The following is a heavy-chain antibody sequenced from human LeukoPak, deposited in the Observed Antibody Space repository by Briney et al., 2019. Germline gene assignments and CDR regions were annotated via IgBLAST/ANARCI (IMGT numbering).Heavy chain of an antibody. Sequence: GGSLRLSCAASGFTFSSYWMSWVRQAPGKGLEWVANIKQDGSEKYYVDSVKGRFTISRDNAKNSLYLQMNSLRAEDTAVHYCAREEILDGDYGMDVWGQGTTVTVSS. CDR2: IKQDGSEK. CDR3: AREEILDGDYGMDV. V-gene: IGHV3-7*01. J-gene: IGHJ6*02. CDR1: GFTFSSYW. D-gene: IGHD5-24*01.